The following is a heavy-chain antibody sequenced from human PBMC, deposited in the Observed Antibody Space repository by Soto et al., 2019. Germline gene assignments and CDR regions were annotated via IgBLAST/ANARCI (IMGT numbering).Heavy chain of an antibody. CDR3: AAVSILIAAAGTFPWFDP. D-gene: IGHD6-13*01. CDR2: IYHSGST. J-gene: IGHJ5*02. CDR1: GGSISSGGYS. V-gene: IGHV4-30-2*01. Sequence: SETLSLTCAVSGGSISSGGYSWSWIRQPPGKGLEWIGYIYHSGSTYYNPSLKSRVTISVDRSKNQFSLKLSSVTAADTAVYYCAAVSILIAAAGTFPWFDPWGQGTLVTVSS.